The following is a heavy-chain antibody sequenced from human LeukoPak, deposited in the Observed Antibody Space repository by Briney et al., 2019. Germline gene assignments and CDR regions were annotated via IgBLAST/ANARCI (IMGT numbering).Heavy chain of an antibody. CDR2: IYTSGST. CDR1: GGSISSYY. Sequence: SETLSLTCTVSGGSISSYYWSWIRQPAGKGLEWIWRIYTSGSTNYNPSLKSRVTMSVDTSKNQFSLKLSSVTAADTAVYYCAGAYYYDSSGYYPPYWYFDLWGRGTLVTVSS. CDR3: AGAYYYDSSGYYPPYWYFDL. D-gene: IGHD3-22*01. J-gene: IGHJ2*01. V-gene: IGHV4-4*07.